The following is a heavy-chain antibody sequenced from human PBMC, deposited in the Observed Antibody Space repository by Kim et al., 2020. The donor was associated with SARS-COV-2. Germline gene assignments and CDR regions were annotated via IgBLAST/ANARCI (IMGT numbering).Heavy chain of an antibody. V-gene: IGHV5-51*01. J-gene: IGHJ4*02. CDR1: GYSFTSYW. CDR2: IYPGDSDT. CDR3: ARLPYYDSSGYYYFDY. D-gene: IGHD3-22*01. Sequence: GESLKISCKGSGYSFTSYWIGWVRQMPGKGLEWMGIIYPGDSDTRYSPSFQGQVTISADKSISTAYLQWSSLKASDTVMYYCARLPYYDSSGYYYFDYWGQGTLVTVSS.